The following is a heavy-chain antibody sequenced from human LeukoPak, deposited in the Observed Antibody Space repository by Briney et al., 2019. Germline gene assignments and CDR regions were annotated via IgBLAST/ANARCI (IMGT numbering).Heavy chain of an antibody. CDR3: ASRKLGNDY. CDR2: IYHTGST. J-gene: IGHJ4*02. CDR1: GGSVSDYY. Sequence: SSEALSLTCTISGGSVSDYYWSWIRQSPGKGLEWIGYIYHTGSTSYSPSLKSRVTISADTSQNQFSLKLSSVTAADTAVYYCASRKLGNDYWGQGTLVTVSS. V-gene: IGHV4-59*02. D-gene: IGHD7-27*01.